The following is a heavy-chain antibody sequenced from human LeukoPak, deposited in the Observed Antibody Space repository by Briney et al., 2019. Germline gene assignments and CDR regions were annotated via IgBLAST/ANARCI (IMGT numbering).Heavy chain of an antibody. V-gene: IGHV3-23*01. Sequence: GGSLRLSCAASGFTFSSYAMSWVRQAPGKGLEWVSAISGSGGSTYYADSVKGRFTISRDNSKNTLYLQMNSLRAEDTAVYYCAKGSVYPAVAATGGYYFDYWGQGTLVTVSS. D-gene: IGHD6-19*01. CDR1: GFTFSSYA. CDR2: ISGSGGST. J-gene: IGHJ4*02. CDR3: AKGSVYPAVAATGGYYFDY.